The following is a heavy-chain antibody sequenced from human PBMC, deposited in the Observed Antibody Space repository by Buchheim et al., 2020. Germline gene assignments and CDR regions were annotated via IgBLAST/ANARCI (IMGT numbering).Heavy chain of an antibody. CDR1: AFTFSNYA. J-gene: IGHJ4*02. CDR3: ARDRGSRNIDF. D-gene: IGHD2-15*01. Sequence: QVQLVESGGGVVQPGTSLRLSCEASAFTFSNYAMHWVRQAPGKGPEWVALISYDGTNKYYADSVKGRFTISRDNSRSTLYLQMSSLRLEDTAVYYCARDRGSRNIDFWGQGTL. V-gene: IGHV3-30-3*01. CDR2: ISYDGTNK.